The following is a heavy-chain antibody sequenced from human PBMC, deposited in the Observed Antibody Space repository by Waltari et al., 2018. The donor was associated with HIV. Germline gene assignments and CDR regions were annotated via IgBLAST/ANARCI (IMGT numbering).Heavy chain of an antibody. CDR2: MNANSGNT. V-gene: IGHV1-8*02. CDR1: GYTFINHD. Sequence: QVQLVQSGAEVTKPGASVKVSCKASGYTFINHDINWMRQASGQGLECMGWMNANSGNTGPAQKFQGRLTMTRDTSISTAYMELSSLRSDDTAVYYCARGSGAGGRDWFDPWGQGTLVTVSS. D-gene: IGHD1-26*01. J-gene: IGHJ5*02. CDR3: ARGSGAGGRDWFDP.